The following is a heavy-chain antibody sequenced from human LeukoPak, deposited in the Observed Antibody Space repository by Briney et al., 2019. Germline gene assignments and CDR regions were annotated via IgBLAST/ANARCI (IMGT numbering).Heavy chain of an antibody. CDR2: VSGSGSST. V-gene: IGHV3-23*01. CDR1: GFTFSSYA. CDR3: AKMNVLTGYYTPNFDF. J-gene: IGHJ4*02. Sequence: GGSLRLSCAASGFTFSSYAMSWVRQAPRKGLEWVSVVSGSGSSTDYANSVKGRFTISRDNSKNTLYLQMSSLSAEDTAVYYCAKMNVLTGYYTPNFDFWGQGTLVTVSS. D-gene: IGHD3-9*01.